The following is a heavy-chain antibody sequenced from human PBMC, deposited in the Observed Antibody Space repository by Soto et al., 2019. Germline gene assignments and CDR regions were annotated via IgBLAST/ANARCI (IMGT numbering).Heavy chain of an antibody. J-gene: IGHJ6*03. CDR1: GGSISSYY. CDR3: ARARYCSSTSCYTPTGYYYYYMDV. D-gene: IGHD2-2*02. Sequence: SETLSLTCTVSGGSISSYYWSWIRQPPGKGLEWIGYIYYSGSTNYNPSLKSRVTISVDTSKNQFSLKLSSVTAADTAVYYCARARYCSSTSCYTPTGYYYYYMDVWGKGTTVTVSS. V-gene: IGHV4-59*01. CDR2: IYYSGST.